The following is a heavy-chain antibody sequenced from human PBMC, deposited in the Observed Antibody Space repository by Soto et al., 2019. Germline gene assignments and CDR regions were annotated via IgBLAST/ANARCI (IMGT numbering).Heavy chain of an antibody. CDR1: GGSIISGGYC. J-gene: IGHJ3*02. CDR2: IYYSGST. V-gene: IGHV4-31*03. Sequence: SETLSLTCTVSGGSIISGGYCFICIRQQPWKGLEWIGYIYYSGSTYYNPSLKSRVTISVDTSKNQFSLKLSSVTAADTAVYYCARDWHYYDSSGTTTRAFDIWGQGTMVTVSS. CDR3: ARDWHYYDSSGTTTRAFDI. D-gene: IGHD3-22*01.